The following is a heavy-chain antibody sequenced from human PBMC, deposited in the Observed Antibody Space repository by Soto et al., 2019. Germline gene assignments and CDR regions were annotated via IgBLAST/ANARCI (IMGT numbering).Heavy chain of an antibody. CDR1: GFTFTSSA. Sequence: QMQLVQSGPEVKKPGTSVKVSCKASGFTFTSSAVQWVRQARGQRLEWIGWIVVGSGNTNYAQKFQERVTITRDMSTSTAYMELSSLRSEDTAVYYCAADLRSSSRGVFHAYYYYGMDVWGQGTTVTVSS. CDR3: AADLRSSSRGVFHAYYYYGMDV. J-gene: IGHJ6*02. D-gene: IGHD6-6*01. CDR2: IVVGSGNT. V-gene: IGHV1-58*01.